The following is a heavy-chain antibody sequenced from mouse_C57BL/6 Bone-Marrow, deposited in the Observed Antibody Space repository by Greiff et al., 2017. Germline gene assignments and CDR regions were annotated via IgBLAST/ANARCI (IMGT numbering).Heavy chain of an antibody. CDR1: GFNIKDYY. CDR2: IDPESGET. CDR3: ARDHYDYDFLDY. J-gene: IGHJ4*01. V-gene: IGHV14-2*01. D-gene: IGHD2-4*01. Sequence: VQLQQSGAELVKPGASVKLSCTASGFNIKDYYMHWVKQRTEQGLEWIGRIDPESGETKYAQKFQGKATITADTSSNTAYLQLSSLTSEDTAVYYCARDHYDYDFLDYWGQGTSVTVSS.